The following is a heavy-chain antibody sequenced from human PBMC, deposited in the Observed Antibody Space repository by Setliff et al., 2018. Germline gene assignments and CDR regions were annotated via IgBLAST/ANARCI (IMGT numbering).Heavy chain of an antibody. CDR2: VYDTGST. V-gene: IGHV4-59*08. Sequence: SETLSLTCSVSTASMTYYYWSWIRQPPVKGLEWIGHVYDTGSTKYSPSLKGRVTISMDTSVNEFSLRLTSVTAADTAMYYCASRDYYDNRGSLDFWGQGTLVTVSS. CDR1: TASMTYYY. J-gene: IGHJ4*02. CDR3: ASRDYYDNRGSLDF. D-gene: IGHD3-22*01.